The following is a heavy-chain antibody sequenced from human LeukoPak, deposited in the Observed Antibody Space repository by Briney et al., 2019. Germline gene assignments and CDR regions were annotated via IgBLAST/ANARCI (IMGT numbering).Heavy chain of an antibody. D-gene: IGHD3-3*01. J-gene: IGHJ6*02. CDR2: ISSSSSTI. CDR3: ARSYYDFWSASPYYYGMDV. CDR1: GFTFSSYS. V-gene: IGHV3-48*01. Sequence: GGSLRLSCAASGFTFSSYSMNWVRQAPGKGLEWVSYISSSSSTIYYADSVKGRFTISRDNAKNSLHLQMNSLRAEDTAVYYCARSYYDFWSASPYYYGMDVWGQGTTVTVSS.